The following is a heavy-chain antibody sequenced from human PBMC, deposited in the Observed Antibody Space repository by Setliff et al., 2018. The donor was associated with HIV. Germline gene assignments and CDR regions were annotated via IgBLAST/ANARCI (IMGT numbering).Heavy chain of an antibody. Sequence: PSETLSLTCSVSGGSISSVNYYWSWIRQHPGKGLEWIGFIHYTGSTYYNPSLKSRVTMSVDASKNHISLTLTSLTAADTAVYYCARDQRLPGVQPPYWYFDLWGRGTLVTVSS. J-gene: IGHJ2*01. D-gene: IGHD6-25*01. CDR2: IHYTGST. CDR3: ARDQRLPGVQPPYWYFDL. V-gene: IGHV4-31*03. CDR1: GGSISSVNYY.